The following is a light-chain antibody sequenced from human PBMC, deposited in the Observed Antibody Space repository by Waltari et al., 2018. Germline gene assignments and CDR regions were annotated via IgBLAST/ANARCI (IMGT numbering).Light chain of an antibody. J-gene: IGKJ1*01. CDR2: EAT. V-gene: IGKV5-2*01. CDR1: QDIDDD. Sequence: ETTVTQSPAFISATPGDKVTISCKGSQDIDDDINWYQQKPGESVVFIVQEATTLVPRVSPRFSGIWYGRDFTLLINDVKSEDAAYYFCLQHDNFPWTFGQGTKVEIK. CDR3: LQHDNFPWT.